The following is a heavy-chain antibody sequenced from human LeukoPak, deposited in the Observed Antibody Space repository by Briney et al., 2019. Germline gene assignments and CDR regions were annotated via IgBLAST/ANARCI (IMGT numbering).Heavy chain of an antibody. D-gene: IGHD3-3*01. CDR2: INPNSGGT. CDR3: ATLHYDFWSGYYTRGV. Sequence: ASVKVSCKASGGTFSSYAISWVRQAPGQGLEWMGWINPNSGGTNYAQKFQGRVTMTRDTSISTAYMELSRLRSDDTAVYYCATLHYDFWSGYYTRGVWGKGTTVTVSS. V-gene: IGHV1-2*02. CDR1: GGTFSSYA. J-gene: IGHJ6*04.